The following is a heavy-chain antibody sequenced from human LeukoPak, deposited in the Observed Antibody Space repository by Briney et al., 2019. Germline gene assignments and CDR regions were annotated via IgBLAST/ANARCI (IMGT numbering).Heavy chain of an antibody. CDR2: ISGSGGST. CDR1: GFTFSSYS. J-gene: IGHJ5*02. D-gene: IGHD6-13*01. V-gene: IGHV3-23*01. CDR3: AHPTEYSSSWYGNWFDP. Sequence: GGSLRLSCAASGFTFSSYSMNWVRQAPGKGLEWVSAISGSGGSTYYADFVKGRFTISRDNSKSTLYLQMNSLRAEDTAVYYCAHPTEYSSSWYGNWFDPWGQGTLVTVSS.